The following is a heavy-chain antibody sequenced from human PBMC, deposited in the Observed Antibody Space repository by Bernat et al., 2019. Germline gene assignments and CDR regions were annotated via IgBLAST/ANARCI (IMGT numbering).Heavy chain of an antibody. CDR1: GFTFSSYE. V-gene: IGHV3-48*03. Sequence: EVQLVESGGGLVQPGGSLRLSCAASGFTFSSYEMNWVRQAPGKGLEWVSYISSSGSTIYYADSVKGRFTISRDNAKNSLYLQMNSLRAEDTAVYYFGEGGGGGLRSGWHPNWYFDLWGRGTLVTVSS. CDR3: GEGGGGGLRSGWHPNWYFDL. J-gene: IGHJ2*01. D-gene: IGHD6-19*01. CDR2: ISSSGSTI.